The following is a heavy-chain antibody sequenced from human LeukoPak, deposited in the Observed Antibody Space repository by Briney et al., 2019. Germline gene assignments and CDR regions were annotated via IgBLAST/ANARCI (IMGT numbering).Heavy chain of an antibody. CDR1: GGSISSSSYY. Sequence: SETLSLTCTVSGGSISSSSYYWGWIRQPPGKGLEWIGSIYYSGSTYHNPSLKSRVTISVDTSKNQFSLKLSSVTAADTAVYYCAPWASYSSGWARLDYWGQGTLVTVSS. CDR3: APWASYSSGWARLDY. D-gene: IGHD6-19*01. V-gene: IGHV4-39*07. J-gene: IGHJ4*02. CDR2: IYYSGST.